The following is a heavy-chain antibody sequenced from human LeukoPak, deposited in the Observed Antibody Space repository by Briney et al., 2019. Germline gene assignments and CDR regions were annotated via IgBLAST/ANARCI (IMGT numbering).Heavy chain of an antibody. J-gene: IGHJ4*02. CDR3: ARRYCSGGSCYPFDY. CDR2: ISSSSYI. V-gene: IGHV3-21*01. D-gene: IGHD2-15*01. Sequence: GGSLRLSCAASGFTFSSYSMNWVRQAPGKGLEWVSSISSSSYIYYADSVKSRFTISRDNAKNSLYLQMNSLRAEDTAVYYCARRYCSGGSCYPFDYWGQGTLVTVSS. CDR1: GFTFSSYS.